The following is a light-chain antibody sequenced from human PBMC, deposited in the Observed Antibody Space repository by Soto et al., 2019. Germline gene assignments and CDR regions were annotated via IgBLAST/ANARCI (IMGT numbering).Light chain of an antibody. CDR2: EVN. J-gene: IGLJ1*01. V-gene: IGLV2-14*01. Sequence: QSVLTQPASVSGSPGQSISFSCARSNSDGGSSVYLSWYRQHPGKAPQLIIYEVNKRPSGGSNRFSGTKSGNTASLTISGLQPDDEADYYCCFFTGTASQYVFGPGTKGTVL. CDR3: CFFTGTASQYV. CDR1: NSDGGSSVY.